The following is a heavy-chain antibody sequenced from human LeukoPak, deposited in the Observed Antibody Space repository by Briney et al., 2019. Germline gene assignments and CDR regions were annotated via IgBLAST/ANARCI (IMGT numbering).Heavy chain of an antibody. CDR3: ASTRRAAAGNYYYYYYMDV. J-gene: IGHJ6*03. V-gene: IGHV3-21*01. Sequence: GGSLRLSCAASGFTFSSYAMNWVRQAPGKGLEWVSSISSSFNFTYYTDSLNGRFTISRDNAKNSVYLQMNSLRAEDTAVYYCASTRRAAAGNYYYYYYMDVWGKGTTVTVSS. CDR2: ISSSFNFT. D-gene: IGHD6-13*01. CDR1: GFTFSSYA.